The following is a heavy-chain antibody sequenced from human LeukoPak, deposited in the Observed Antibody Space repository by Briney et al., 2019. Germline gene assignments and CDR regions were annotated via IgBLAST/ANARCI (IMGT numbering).Heavy chain of an antibody. CDR2: IGGSGAGT. Sequence: GGSLRLSCAASGFTFSSYGMSWVRQAPGKGLEWVSAIGGSGAGTYYADSVKGRFTISRDNSKNTLYLQMNSLRAEDTAVYYCAKDKGIVVVVGYMDVWGKGTTVTISS. J-gene: IGHJ6*03. V-gene: IGHV3-23*01. CDR3: AKDKGIVVVVGYMDV. D-gene: IGHD2-15*01. CDR1: GFTFSSYG.